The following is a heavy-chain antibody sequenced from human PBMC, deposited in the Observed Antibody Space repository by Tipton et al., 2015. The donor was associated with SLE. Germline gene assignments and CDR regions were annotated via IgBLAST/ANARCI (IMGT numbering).Heavy chain of an antibody. Sequence: QVQLVQSGAEVKKPGASVKVSCKASGYTFTRYGISWVRQAPGQGLEWMGGIIPIFGTANYAQKFQGRVTITADESTSTAYMELSSLRSEDTAVYYCARAREGSSSWYWGDYYYYGMDVWGQGTTVTVSS. J-gene: IGHJ6*02. CDR1: GYTFTRYG. V-gene: IGHV1-69*01. CDR2: IIPIFGTA. CDR3: ARAREGSSSWYWGDYYYYGMDV. D-gene: IGHD6-13*01.